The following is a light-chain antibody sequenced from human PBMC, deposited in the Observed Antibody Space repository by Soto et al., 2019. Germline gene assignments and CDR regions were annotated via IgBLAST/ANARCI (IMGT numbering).Light chain of an antibody. J-gene: IGKJ2*01. CDR2: AAS. Sequence: DIQMTQSPSSLSASVGDRVTITCRASQSISSYLNWYQQKPGKAPKLLIYAASSLQSGVPSRFSSSGSGTDFTLTISSLQPEDFATYYCQQSYSTPDFGQGTKLEIK. CDR1: QSISSY. V-gene: IGKV1-39*01. CDR3: QQSYSTPD.